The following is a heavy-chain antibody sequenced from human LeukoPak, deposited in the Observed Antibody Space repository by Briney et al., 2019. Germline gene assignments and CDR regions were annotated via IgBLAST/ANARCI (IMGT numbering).Heavy chain of an antibody. V-gene: IGHV3-48*01. CDR1: GFTFSSYS. Sequence: GGSLRLSCAASGFTFSSYSMNWVRQAPGKGLEWVSYISSSSSTIYYADSVKGRFTISRDNSKNTLYLQMNSLRAEDTAVYYCAKDRAYYYYGMDVWGQGPRSPSP. CDR3: AKDRAYYYYGMDV. J-gene: IGHJ6*02. CDR2: ISSSSSTI.